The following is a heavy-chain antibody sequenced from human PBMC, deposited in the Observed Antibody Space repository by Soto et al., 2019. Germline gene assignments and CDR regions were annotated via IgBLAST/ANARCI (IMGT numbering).Heavy chain of an antibody. CDR1: GDSVSSSRAA. D-gene: IGHD2-15*01. J-gene: IGHJ4*02. Sequence: SETLSLTCAISGDSVSSSRAAWNWIRQCPSRGLEWLGRTYYRSKWYDDYAVSVKGRITINPDTSKNQFSLHLNSVTPEDTAVYYCTSEGAASTDYGGNIDFWGPGTLVTVSS. CDR3: TSEGAASTDYGGNIDF. CDR2: TYYRSKWYD. V-gene: IGHV6-1*01.